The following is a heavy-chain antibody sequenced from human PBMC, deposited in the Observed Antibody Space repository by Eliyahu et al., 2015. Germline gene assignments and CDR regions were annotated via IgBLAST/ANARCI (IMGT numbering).Heavy chain of an antibody. D-gene: IGHD3-10*01. CDR2: ISYDGSNK. V-gene: IGHV3-30*18. Sequence: SSYGMHWVRQAPGKGLEWVAVISYDGSNKYYADSVKGRFTISRDNSKNTLYLQMNSLRAEDTAVYYCAKVHGKWFRELFYDYWGQGTLVTVSS. CDR1: SSYG. J-gene: IGHJ4*02. CDR3: AKVHGKWFRELFYDY.